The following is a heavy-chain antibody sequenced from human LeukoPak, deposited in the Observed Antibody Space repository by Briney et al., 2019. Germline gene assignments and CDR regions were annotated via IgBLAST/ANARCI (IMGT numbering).Heavy chain of an antibody. D-gene: IGHD3-10*02. CDR3: AELGITMIGGV. CDR1: GFPFSTYS. V-gene: IGHV3-21*01. CDR2: ISPSTSFI. J-gene: IGHJ6*04. Sequence: GGSLRLSCAASGFPFSTYSVTWVRQAPGKGLEWVSSISPSTSFIYYATSVKGRFTISRDNSKNTLYLQMNSLRAEDTAVYYCAELGITMIGGVWGKGTTVTISS.